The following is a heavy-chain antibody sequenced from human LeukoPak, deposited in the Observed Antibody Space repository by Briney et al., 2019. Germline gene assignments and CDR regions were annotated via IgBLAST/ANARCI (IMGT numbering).Heavy chain of an antibody. Sequence: GGSLRLSCAASGFTFSSYSMNWVRQAPGKGLEWVSYISSSSSTIYYADSVKGRFTISRDNAKNSLYLQMNSLRAEDTAVYYCARDPKYYYDSSGYWDHDYWGQGTLVTVSS. V-gene: IGHV3-48*01. CDR2: ISSSSSTI. CDR3: ARDPKYYYDSSGYWDHDY. CDR1: GFTFSSYS. D-gene: IGHD3-22*01. J-gene: IGHJ4*02.